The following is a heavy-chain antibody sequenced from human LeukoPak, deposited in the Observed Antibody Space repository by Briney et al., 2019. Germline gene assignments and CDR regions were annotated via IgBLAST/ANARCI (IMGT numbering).Heavy chain of an antibody. CDR2: IIPIFGTA. Sequence: SVKVSCKASGGTFSSYAISWVRQAPGQGLEWMGGIIPIFGTANYAQKFQGRVTITTDESTSTAYMELSSLRSEDTAVYYCARGNCSSTSCPYNWFDPWGQGTLVTVSS. J-gene: IGHJ5*02. V-gene: IGHV1-69*05. CDR1: GGTFSSYA. D-gene: IGHD2-2*01. CDR3: ARGNCSSTSCPYNWFDP.